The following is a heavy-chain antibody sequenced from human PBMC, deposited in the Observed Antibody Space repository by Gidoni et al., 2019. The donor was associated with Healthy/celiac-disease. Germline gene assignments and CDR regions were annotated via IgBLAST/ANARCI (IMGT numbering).Heavy chain of an antibody. J-gene: IGHJ4*02. D-gene: IGHD6-19*01. Sequence: EVQLVESGGGLVQPGGSLRLSCSASGFPFSSYAMHWVRQAPGKGLEYVSAISSNGGSTYYADSVKGRFTISRDNSKNTLYLQMSSLRAEDTAVYYCVKDPFSGVAGTYYFDYWGQGTLVTVSS. V-gene: IGHV3-64D*06. CDR1: GFPFSSYA. CDR3: VKDPFSGVAGTYYFDY. CDR2: ISSNGGST.